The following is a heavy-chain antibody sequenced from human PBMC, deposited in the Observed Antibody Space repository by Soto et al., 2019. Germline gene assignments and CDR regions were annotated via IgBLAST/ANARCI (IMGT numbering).Heavy chain of an antibody. CDR3: ARLRFTRELAY. CDR1: GYTFGNYH. Sequence: ASVKVSCKASGYTFGNYHMHWVRQATGQGLEWMGWMNPNSGNTGYAQKFQGRVTMTRNTSISTAYMELSSLRSEDTAVYYCARLRFTRELAYWGQGTLVTVSS. D-gene: IGHD3-10*01. J-gene: IGHJ4*02. V-gene: IGHV1-8*02. CDR2: MNPNSGNT.